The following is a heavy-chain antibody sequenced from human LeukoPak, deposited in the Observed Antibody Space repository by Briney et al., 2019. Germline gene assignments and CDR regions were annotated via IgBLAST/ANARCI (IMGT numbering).Heavy chain of an antibody. D-gene: IGHD5/OR15-5a*01. CDR1: GFTFSSYG. V-gene: IGHV3-23*01. CDR3: ARVYELREEDYYYYYMDV. Sequence: GGTLRLSCAASGFTFSSYGMNWVRQAPGKGLEWVSGISGDAGRTYYADSVKGRFTIYRDNSKNTLYLQMNSLRAEDTALYYCARVYELREEDYYYYYMDVWGKGTTVTVSS. CDR2: ISGDAGRT. J-gene: IGHJ6*03.